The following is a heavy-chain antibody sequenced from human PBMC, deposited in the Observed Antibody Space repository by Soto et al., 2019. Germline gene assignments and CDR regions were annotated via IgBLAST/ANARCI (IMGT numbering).Heavy chain of an antibody. CDR1: GFTFSSYA. CDR2: ISYDGSNK. J-gene: IGHJ4*02. CDR3: AKSSSGWFRFDY. Sequence: GGSLRLSCAASGFTFSSYAMHWVRQAPGKGLEWVAVISYDGSNKYYADSVKGRFTISRDNSKNTLYLQMNSLRVDDTAVYYCAKSSSGWFRFDYWGQGTLVTVSS. V-gene: IGHV3-30-3*01. D-gene: IGHD6-19*01.